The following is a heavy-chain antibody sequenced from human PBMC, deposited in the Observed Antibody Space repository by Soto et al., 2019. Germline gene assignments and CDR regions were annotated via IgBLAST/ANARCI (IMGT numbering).Heavy chain of an antibody. V-gene: IGHV3-30*03. D-gene: IGHD1-26*01. CDR3: ARTRSAWSDSQYYSLDV. CDR2: ISYDSTKT. J-gene: IGHJ6*02. CDR1: GFTFNSYG. Sequence: GGSLRLSCAASGFTFNSYGMHWVRQGPGNGLEWVAFISYDSTKTYYADSVKGRFTISRDNSNSALYVQMNSLTGEDTAVYYCARTRSAWSDSQYYSLDVWGQGTTVTVSS.